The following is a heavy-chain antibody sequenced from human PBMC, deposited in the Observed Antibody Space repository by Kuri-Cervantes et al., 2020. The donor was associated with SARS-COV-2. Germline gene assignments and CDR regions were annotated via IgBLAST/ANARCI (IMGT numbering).Heavy chain of an antibody. D-gene: IGHD4-17*01. CDR2: ISSSSSYI. CDR1: GFTFSSYS. J-gene: IGHJ6*03. Sequence: GGSLRLSCAASGFTFSSYSMNWVRQAPGKGLEWVSSISSSSSYIYYADSVKGRFTISRDNSKNTLYLQMNSLRAEDTAVYYCAKEGGQKSDYMRYYYYYMDVWGKGTTVTVSS. CDR3: AKEGGQKSDYMRYYYYYMDV. V-gene: IGHV3-21*01.